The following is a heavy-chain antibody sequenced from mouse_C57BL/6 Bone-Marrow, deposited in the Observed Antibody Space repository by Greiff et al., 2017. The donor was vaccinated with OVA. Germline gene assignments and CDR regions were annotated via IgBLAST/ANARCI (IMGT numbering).Heavy chain of an antibody. CDR2: IDPENGDT. V-gene: IGHV14-4*01. CDR3: TTLLRRGYYFDY. CDR1: GFNIKDDY. D-gene: IGHD2-12*01. Sequence: VQLKESGAELVRPGASVKLSCTASGFNIKDDYMHWVKQRPEQGLEWIGWIDPENGDTEYASKFQGKATITADTSSNTAYLQLSSLTSEDTAVYYCTTLLRRGYYFDYWGQGTTLTVSS. J-gene: IGHJ2*01.